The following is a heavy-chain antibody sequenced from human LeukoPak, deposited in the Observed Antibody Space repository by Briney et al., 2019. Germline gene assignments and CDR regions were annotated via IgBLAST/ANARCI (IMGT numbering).Heavy chain of an antibody. V-gene: IGHV4-59*01. J-gene: IGHJ6*03. Sequence: SETLSLTCTVSGGSISRGYWSWIRQPPGKGLEWIGYIYYTGSTNYNPSLNSRVTISLETSKNQFSLNLSSVTAADTAVYYCARQEYMDVWGKGTTVTVSS. CDR1: GGSISRGY. CDR2: IYYTGST. CDR3: ARQEYMDV.